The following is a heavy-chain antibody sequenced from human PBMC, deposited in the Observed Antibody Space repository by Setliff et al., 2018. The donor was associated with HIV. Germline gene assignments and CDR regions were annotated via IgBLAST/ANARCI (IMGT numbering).Heavy chain of an antibody. D-gene: IGHD3-10*01. J-gene: IGHJ4*02. CDR1: GFTFRSYW. V-gene: IGHV3-7*05. CDR2: IKDDGRDK. CDR3: AREVWSEDDN. Sequence: GGSLRLSCVASGFTFRSYWMSWVRQAPGKRPEWVANIKDDGRDKFYLDSVKGRFTISRDNAKNSLYPQMNSLRAEDAAVYYCAREVWSEDDNWGQGTLVTVSS.